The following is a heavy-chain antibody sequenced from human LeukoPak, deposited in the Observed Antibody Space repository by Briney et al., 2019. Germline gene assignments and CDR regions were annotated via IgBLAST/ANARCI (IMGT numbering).Heavy chain of an antibody. CDR3: ARGLITGTYDY. CDR2: INHSGST. V-gene: IGHV4-34*01. Sequence: PSETLSLTCAVYGGSSSGYYWSWIRQPPGKGLEWIGEINHSGSTNYNPSLKSRVTISVDTSKNRFSLKLSSVTAADTAVYYCARGLITGTYDYWGQGTLVTVSS. CDR1: GGSSSGYY. D-gene: IGHD1-7*01. J-gene: IGHJ4*02.